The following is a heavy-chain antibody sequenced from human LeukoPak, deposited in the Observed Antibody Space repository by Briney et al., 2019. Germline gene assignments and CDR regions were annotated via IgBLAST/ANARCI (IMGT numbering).Heavy chain of an antibody. CDR1: GFTVSSNY. V-gene: IGHV3-66*02. J-gene: IGHJ3*02. CDR3: ARWGTDYGDAFDI. Sequence: GGSLRLSCAASGFTVSSNYMSWVRQAPGKGLEWVSVIYSGDSTNYADSVKGRFTISRDSSKNTLYLQMSSLRAEDTAVYYCARWGTDYGDAFDIWGQGTMVIVSS. CDR2: IYSGDST. D-gene: IGHD4-17*01.